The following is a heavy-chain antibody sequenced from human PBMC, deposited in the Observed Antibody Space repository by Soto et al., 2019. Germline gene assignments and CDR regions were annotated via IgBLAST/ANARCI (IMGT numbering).Heavy chain of an antibody. CDR2: ISWNSGSI. D-gene: IGHD3-3*01. J-gene: IGHJ6*02. V-gene: IGHV3-9*01. CDR3: AKGGARITVPYYYYGMDV. Sequence: PGGSLRLSCAASGFTFDDYAMHWVRQAPGKGLEWVSGISWNSGSIGYADSVKGRFTISRDNAKNSLYLQMNSLRAEDTALYYCAKGGARITVPYYYYGMDVWGQGTTVTLSS. CDR1: GFTFDDYA.